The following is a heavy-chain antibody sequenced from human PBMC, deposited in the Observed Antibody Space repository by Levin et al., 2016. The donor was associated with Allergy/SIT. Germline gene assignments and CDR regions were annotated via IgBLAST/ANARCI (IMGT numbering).Heavy chain of an antibody. CDR2: IIPIFGTA. Sequence: SVKVSCKASGGTFNSYTINWVRQAPGQGLEWMGGIIPIFGTANYAQKFQGRVTITADESTSTAYMELSSLRSEDTAVYYCARDRDIVVVPAAMGYGMDVWGQGTTVTVSS. J-gene: IGHJ6*02. V-gene: IGHV1-69*13. CDR1: GGTFNSYT. CDR3: ARDRDIVVVPAAMGYGMDV. D-gene: IGHD2-2*01.